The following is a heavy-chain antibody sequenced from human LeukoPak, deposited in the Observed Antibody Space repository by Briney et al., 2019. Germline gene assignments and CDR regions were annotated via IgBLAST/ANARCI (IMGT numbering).Heavy chain of an antibody. V-gene: IGHV5-51*01. CDR2: SYPGDSDT. J-gene: IGHJ4*02. CDR3: ARAPYSYGPFDY. D-gene: IGHD5-18*01. Sequence: GESLKISCKGSGYSFTSYWIGWVRQMPGEGLEWMGISYPGDSDTRYSPSFQGQVTISADKSISTAYLQWNSLKASDTAMYYCARAPYSYGPFDYWGQGTLVTVSS. CDR1: GYSFTSYW.